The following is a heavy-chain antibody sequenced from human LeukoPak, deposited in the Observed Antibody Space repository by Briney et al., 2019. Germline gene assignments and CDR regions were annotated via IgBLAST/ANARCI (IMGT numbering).Heavy chain of an antibody. CDR2: IIPIFGIA. J-gene: IGHJ5*02. CDR1: GGTFSSYA. D-gene: IGHD2-21*02. V-gene: IGHV1-69*04. Sequence: SVKVSCKASGGTFSSYAISWVRQAPGQGLEWMGRIIPIFGIANYAQKFQGRVTITADKSTSTAYMELSSLRSEDTAVYYCARDTTYCGGDCYSDNWFDPRGQGTLVTVSS. CDR3: ARDTTYCGGDCYSDNWFDP.